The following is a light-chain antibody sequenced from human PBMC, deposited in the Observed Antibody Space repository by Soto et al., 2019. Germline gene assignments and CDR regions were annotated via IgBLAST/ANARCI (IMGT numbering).Light chain of an antibody. Sequence: QSVLTQPPSVSAAPGQKVTISCSGSSSNIGNNYVSWYQQLPGTAPKLLIYENNKRPSGIPDRFSGSKSGTSATLGIDGLQTGDDADYYCGAWDSSLSAGYVFGTGTTLTVL. J-gene: IGLJ1*01. CDR1: SSNIGNNY. CDR2: ENN. CDR3: GAWDSSLSAGYV. V-gene: IGLV1-51*02.